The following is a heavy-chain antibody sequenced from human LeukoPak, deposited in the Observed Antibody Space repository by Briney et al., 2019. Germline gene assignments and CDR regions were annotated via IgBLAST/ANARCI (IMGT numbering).Heavy chain of an antibody. CDR3: ARVRGNYYYDSSGYPRVHAFDI. J-gene: IGHJ3*02. D-gene: IGHD3-22*01. Sequence: SETLSLTCAVYGGSFNGYYWSWIRQPPGKGLEWIGEINHSGSTNYNPSLKSRVTISVDTSKNQFSLKLSSVTAADTAVYYCARVRGNYYYDSSGYPRVHAFDIWGQGTMVTVSS. CDR1: GGSFNGYY. V-gene: IGHV4-34*01. CDR2: INHSGST.